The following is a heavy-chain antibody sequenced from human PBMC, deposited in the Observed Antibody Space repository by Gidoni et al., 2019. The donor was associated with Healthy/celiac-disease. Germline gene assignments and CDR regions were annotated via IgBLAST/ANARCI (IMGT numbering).Heavy chain of an antibody. J-gene: IGHJ5*02. CDR1: GGSFSGDY. CDR3: ASNAVVTTVGNWFDP. V-gene: IGHV4-34*01. Sequence: QVQLQQWGAGLLKPAETLSLTCAVYGGSFSGDYWSWIRQPPGKGLEWIGEINHSGSTNYNPSLKSRVTISVDTSKTQFSLKLCSVTAADTAVYYCASNAVVTTVGNWFDPWGQGTLVTVSS. CDR2: INHSGST. D-gene: IGHD4-17*01.